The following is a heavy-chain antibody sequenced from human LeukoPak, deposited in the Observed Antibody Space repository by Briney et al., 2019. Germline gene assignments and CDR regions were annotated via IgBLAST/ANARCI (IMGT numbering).Heavy chain of an antibody. CDR2: IRYDGSNK. CDR3: ARDLPELYDFWSGYQDY. J-gene: IGHJ4*02. CDR1: GFTFSSYG. D-gene: IGHD3-3*01. V-gene: IGHV3-30*02. Sequence: GRSLRLSCAASGFTFSSYGMHWVRQAPGKGLEWVAFIRYDGSNKYYADSVKGRFTISRDNSKNTLYLQMNSLRAEDTAVYYCARDLPELYDFWSGYQDYWGQGTLVTVSS.